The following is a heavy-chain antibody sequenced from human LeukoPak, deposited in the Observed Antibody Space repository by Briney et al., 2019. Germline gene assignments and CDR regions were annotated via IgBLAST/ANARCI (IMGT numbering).Heavy chain of an antibody. J-gene: IGHJ6*02. Sequence: SETLSLTCAVYGGSFSGYYWSWIRQPPGKGLEWIGEINHSGSTNYNPSLKSRVTISVDTSKNQFSLKLSSVTAADTAVYYCAKRAYYCGSGSSYYYGMDVWGQGTTVTVSS. CDR3: AKRAYYCGSGSSYYYGMDV. CDR1: GGSFSGYY. D-gene: IGHD3-10*01. CDR2: INHSGST. V-gene: IGHV4-34*01.